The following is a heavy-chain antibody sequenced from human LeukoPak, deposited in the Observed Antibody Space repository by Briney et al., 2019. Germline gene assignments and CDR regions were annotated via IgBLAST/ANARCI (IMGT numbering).Heavy chain of an antibody. V-gene: IGHV1-24*01. D-gene: IGHD3-3*01. CDR1: GNTLRELP. Sequence: ASLRVSCKLSGNTLRELPIQWVRQAGGKGLEWMAGFDPENAEIVYAQKFQGRVTMTEDTSTNTAYMELTSLTSDDTALYYCATRGCDFWSGFDYWGQGTQVTVSS. CDR3: ATRGCDFWSGFDY. CDR2: FDPENAEI. J-gene: IGHJ4*02.